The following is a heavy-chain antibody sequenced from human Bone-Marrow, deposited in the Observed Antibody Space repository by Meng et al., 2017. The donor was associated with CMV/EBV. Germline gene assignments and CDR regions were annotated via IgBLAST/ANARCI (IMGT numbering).Heavy chain of an antibody. D-gene: IGHD2-2*01. CDR2: ISYDGSNK. J-gene: IGHJ4*02. CDR1: GFTFSSYA. V-gene: IGHV3-30*04. CDR3: ARDAWGVVPADVFSNYFDY. Sequence: GESLKISCAASGFTFSSYAMHWVRQAPGKGLEWVAVISYDGSNKYYADSVKGRFTISRDNSKNTLYLQMNSLRAEDTAVYYCARDAWGVVPADVFSNYFDYWRQGTLVTSPQ.